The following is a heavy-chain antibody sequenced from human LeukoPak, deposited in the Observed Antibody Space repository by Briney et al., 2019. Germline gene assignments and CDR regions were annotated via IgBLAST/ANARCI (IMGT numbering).Heavy chain of an antibody. V-gene: IGHV4-34*01. CDR2: INHSGST. J-gene: IGHJ6*03. D-gene: IGHD1-26*01. Sequence: PSETLSLTCAVSGGSFSGYYWSWIRQPPGKGLEWIGEINHSGSTNYNPSLKSRVTISVDPSKNQFSLKLSSVTAADTAVYYCARGFIVGATSYYYYYMDVWGKGTTVTVSS. CDR1: GGSFSGYY. CDR3: ARGFIVGATSYYYYYMDV.